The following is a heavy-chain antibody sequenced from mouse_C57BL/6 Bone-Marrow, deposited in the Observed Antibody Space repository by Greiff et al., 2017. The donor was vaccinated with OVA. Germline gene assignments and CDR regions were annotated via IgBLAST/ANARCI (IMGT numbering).Heavy chain of an antibody. D-gene: IGHD1-1*01. CDR1: GYTFTDYY. V-gene: IGHV1-75*01. Sequence: QVQLQQSGPELVKPGASVKISCKASGYTFTDYYINWVKQRPGQGLEWIGWIFPGSGSTYYNEKFKGKATLTVDKSSSTAYMLLSSLTSEDSAVYFCARFTTVVAFYYYAMDYWGQGTSVTVSS. CDR2: IFPGSGST. CDR3: ARFTTVVAFYYYAMDY. J-gene: IGHJ4*01.